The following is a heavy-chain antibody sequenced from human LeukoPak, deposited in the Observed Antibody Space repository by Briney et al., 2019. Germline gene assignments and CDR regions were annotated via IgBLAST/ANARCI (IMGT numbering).Heavy chain of an antibody. CDR1: AYTFTVYY. V-gene: IGHV1-2*02. J-gene: IGHJ4*02. Sequence: ASVKVSCKASAYTFTVYYMHWVRQAPGQGLEWMGWINPNSGGTNYAQKFQGRVTMTRDTSTSTVYMELSSLRSEDTAVYYCARDRHSSWPTESDYWGQGTLVTVSS. CDR2: INPNSGGT. CDR3: ARDRHSSWPTESDY. D-gene: IGHD6-13*01.